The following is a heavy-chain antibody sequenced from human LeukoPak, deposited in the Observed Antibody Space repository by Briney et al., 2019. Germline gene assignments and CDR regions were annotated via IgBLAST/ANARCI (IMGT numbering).Heavy chain of an antibody. J-gene: IGHJ3*01. V-gene: IGHV3-9*01. CDR1: GFNFDDYA. Sequence: GGSLRLSCEASGFNFDDYAMHWVRQVPGKGLEWVAGITWNSGSIVYAGSVKGRFTISRDNAKKSLSLQMNSLRVEDTALYYCAKAIGDASLIVDALGLWGQGTMVTVSS. CDR3: AKAIGDASLIVDALGL. D-gene: IGHD1-26*01. CDR2: ITWNSGSI.